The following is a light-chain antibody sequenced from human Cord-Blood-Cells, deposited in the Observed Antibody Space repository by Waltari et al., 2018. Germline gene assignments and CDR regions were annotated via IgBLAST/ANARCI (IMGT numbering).Light chain of an antibody. Sequence: EIVLTQSPGPLSLSPGERATRSCRASQSVSSSYLAWYQQKPVQAPRLLIYGASSRATGIPDRFSGSGSGTDFTLTISRLEPEDFAVYYCQQYGSSPLTFGGGTKVEIK. J-gene: IGKJ4*01. V-gene: IGKV3-20*01. CDR1: QSVSSSY. CDR3: QQYGSSPLT. CDR2: GAS.